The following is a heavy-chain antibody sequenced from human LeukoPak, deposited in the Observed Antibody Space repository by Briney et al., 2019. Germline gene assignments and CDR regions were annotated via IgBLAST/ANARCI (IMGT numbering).Heavy chain of an antibody. J-gene: IGHJ4*02. CDR2: IWYDGSTK. V-gene: IGHV3-33*01. CDR3: ARAVGPYDY. Sequence: PGGSLRLSCAASGFTFSTYGIHWVRQAPGKGLEWVAVIWYDGSTKYYADSVKGRFTISRDNSKNTLFLQMNSLRAEDTAVYYCARAVGPYDYWGQGTPVTVSS. D-gene: IGHD3-10*01. CDR1: GFTFSTYG.